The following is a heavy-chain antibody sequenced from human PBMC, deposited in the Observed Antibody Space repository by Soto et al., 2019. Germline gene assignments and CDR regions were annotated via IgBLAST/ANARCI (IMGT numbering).Heavy chain of an antibody. CDR2: ISGSGGST. CDR3: AKTRHYYDSSGYSNFDY. D-gene: IGHD3-22*01. V-gene: IGHV3-23*01. Sequence: PGGSLRLSCAASGFTFSSYAMSWVRQAPGKGLEWVSAISGSGGSTYYADSVKGRFTISRDNSKNTLYLQMNSLRAEDTAVYYCAKTRHYYDSSGYSNFDYWGQGTLVTVSS. J-gene: IGHJ4*02. CDR1: GFTFSSYA.